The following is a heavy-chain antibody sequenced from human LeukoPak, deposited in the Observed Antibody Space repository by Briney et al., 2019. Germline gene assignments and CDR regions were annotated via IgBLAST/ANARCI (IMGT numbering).Heavy chain of an antibody. CDR1: GYTFTSYD. Sequence: ASVKVSCKASGYTFTSYDINWVRQATGQGLEWMGWVNPNSGDTGYAQEFQGRVTMTRDTSISTAYMELSSLTSEDTAVYYCARRKPTSGAQYWFDPWGQGTLVTASS. CDR2: VNPNSGDT. CDR3: ARRKPTSGAQYWFDP. V-gene: IGHV1-8*01. D-gene: IGHD3-10*01. J-gene: IGHJ5*02.